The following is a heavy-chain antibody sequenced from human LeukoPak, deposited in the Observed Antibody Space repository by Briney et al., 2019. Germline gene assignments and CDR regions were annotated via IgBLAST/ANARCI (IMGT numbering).Heavy chain of an antibody. V-gene: IGHV4-34*01. Sequence: SETLSLTCAVYGGSFSGYYWSWIRQPPGKGLQWIGEINHSGSTNYNPSLKSRVTISVDTSKNQFSLKLSSVTAADTAVYYYARGLPYDSSGYYFDYWGQGTLVTVSS. CDR1: GGSFSGYY. J-gene: IGHJ4*02. D-gene: IGHD3-22*01. CDR2: INHSGST. CDR3: ARGLPYDSSGYYFDY.